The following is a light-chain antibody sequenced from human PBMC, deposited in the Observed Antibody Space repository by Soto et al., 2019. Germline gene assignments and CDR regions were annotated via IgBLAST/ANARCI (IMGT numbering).Light chain of an antibody. CDR1: SSDVGGYNY. CDR2: EVS. V-gene: IGLV2-8*01. J-gene: IGLJ3*02. Sequence: QSALTQPPTASGSPGQSVTISCTGTSSDVGGYNYVSWYRQHPGRAPKLIIYEVSKRPSGVPDRFSGSKSGNTASLTVSGLQAEDEADYYCSSYAATNNLMFGGGTKLTVL. CDR3: SSYAATNNLM.